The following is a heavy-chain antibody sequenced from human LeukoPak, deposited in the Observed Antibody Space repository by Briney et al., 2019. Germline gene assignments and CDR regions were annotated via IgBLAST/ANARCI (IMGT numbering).Heavy chain of an antibody. J-gene: IGHJ3*02. V-gene: IGHV3-53*01. CDR3: ARANLVGELSVRAFDI. Sequence: GGSLRLSCAASGFTVSTNYMNWVRQAPGKGLECISVIYSGDDTYYADSVKGRFTISRDNSKNTLYLQMNSLRVEDTAVYYCARANLVGELSVRAFDIWGQGTMVTVSS. D-gene: IGHD3-16*01. CDR2: IYSGDDT. CDR1: GFTVSTNY.